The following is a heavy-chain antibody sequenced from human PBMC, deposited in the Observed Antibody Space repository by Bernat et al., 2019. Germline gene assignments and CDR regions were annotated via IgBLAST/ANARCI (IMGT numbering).Heavy chain of an antibody. Sequence: EVQLVESGGGLVQPGRSLRLSCTASGFTFGDYTMSWVRQAPGKGLEWVGCIRSKAHGGTTEYAASVKARFTISRDDSKSIAYLQMNSLKTEDTAVYYCTRGITGELQLDVWGQGTMVTVSS. CDR3: TRGITGELQLDV. CDR2: IRSKAHGGTT. D-gene: IGHD7-27*01. V-gene: IGHV3-49*04. J-gene: IGHJ3*01. CDR1: GFTFGDYT.